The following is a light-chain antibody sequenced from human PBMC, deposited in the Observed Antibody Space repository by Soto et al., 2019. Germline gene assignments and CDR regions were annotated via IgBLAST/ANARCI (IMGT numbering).Light chain of an antibody. CDR3: QHRLNWPWT. CDR2: DAS. J-gene: IGKJ1*01. Sequence: EKLMSQSPATLSVSPGERVTLSCRASQNIHNHMSWFLQKPGQAPRLLISDASNRATGIPARFSGSGSGTDFTLTISSLEPEDFAVYYCQHRLNWPWTFGQGTKVDI. V-gene: IGKV3-11*01. CDR1: QNIHNH.